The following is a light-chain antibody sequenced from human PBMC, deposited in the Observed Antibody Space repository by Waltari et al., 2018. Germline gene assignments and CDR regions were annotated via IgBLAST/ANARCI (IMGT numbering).Light chain of an antibody. V-gene: IGLV1-40*01. CDR2: NNN. CDR3: QSSDSSLRGSM. CDR1: STNIGAGYD. J-gene: IGLJ3*02. Sequence: QSVLTQPPSVSGAPGQRVSISCTGSSTNIGAGYDVHGYEQVPGSAPKLLIFNNNNRPSGVPDRFSGSKSGTSASLAITGLQAEDEADYYCQSSDSSLRGSMFGGGTRLTVL.